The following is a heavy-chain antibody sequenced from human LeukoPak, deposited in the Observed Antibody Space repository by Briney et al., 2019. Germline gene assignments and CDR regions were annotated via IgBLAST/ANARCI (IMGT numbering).Heavy chain of an antibody. D-gene: IGHD3-9*01. CDR3: ARVLMWPDYDILTGYGSRAFDI. V-gene: IGHV3-7*01. Sequence: GGSLRLSCAASGFTFSSYWMSWVRQAPGKGLEWVANIKQDGSEKYYVDSVKGRFTISRDNAKNSLYLQMNSLRAEDTAVYYCARVLMWPDYDILTGYGSRAFDIWGQGTMVTVSS. CDR1: GFTFSSYW. J-gene: IGHJ3*02. CDR2: IKQDGSEK.